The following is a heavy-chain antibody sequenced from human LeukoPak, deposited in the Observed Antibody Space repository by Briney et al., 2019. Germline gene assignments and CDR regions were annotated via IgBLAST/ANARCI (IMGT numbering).Heavy chain of an antibody. CDR3: AREVTTVTTRNWFDP. CDR1: GDSVSSNSAA. Sequence: SQTLSLTCAISGDSVSSNSAAWNWIRQSPSRGLEWLGRTYYRSKWYNDYAVSVKSRITINPDTSKNQLSLQLNSVNLEDTAVYYCAREVTTVTTRNWFDPWGQGTLVTVSS. CDR2: TYYRSKWYN. J-gene: IGHJ5*02. D-gene: IGHD4-17*01. V-gene: IGHV6-1*01.